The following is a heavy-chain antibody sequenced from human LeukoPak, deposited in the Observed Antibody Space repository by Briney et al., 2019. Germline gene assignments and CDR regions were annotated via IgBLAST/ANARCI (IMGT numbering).Heavy chain of an antibody. CDR3: ARERYDAFDI. CDR1: GFTFSSYW. J-gene: IGHJ3*02. CDR2: IKQDGREK. D-gene: IGHD4-17*01. Sequence: GGSLRLSCAASGFTFSSYWMNWVRQAPGKGLEWVANIKQDGREKYYVDSVKGRFTISRDNAQNSLYLQMNGLRAQDTAVYYGARERYDAFDIWGQGTMVTVSS. V-gene: IGHV3-7*04.